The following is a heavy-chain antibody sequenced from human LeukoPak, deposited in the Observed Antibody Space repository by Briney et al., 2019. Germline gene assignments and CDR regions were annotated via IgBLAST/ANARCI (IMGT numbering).Heavy chain of an antibody. Sequence: SETLSLTCTVSGGSISSYYWSWIRQPPGKGLEWIGYIYYSGTTNYNPSLKSRVTIAVDTSKNQFSLKLSSVTAADTAVYYCARAPGCSGGSCYFDYWGQGTLVTVSS. CDR1: GGSISSYY. D-gene: IGHD2-15*01. CDR3: ARAPGCSGGSCYFDY. J-gene: IGHJ4*02. CDR2: IYYSGTT. V-gene: IGHV4-59*13.